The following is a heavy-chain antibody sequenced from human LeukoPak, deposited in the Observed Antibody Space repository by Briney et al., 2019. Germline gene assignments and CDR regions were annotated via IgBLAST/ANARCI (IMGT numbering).Heavy chain of an antibody. D-gene: IGHD2-15*01. V-gene: IGHV1-46*01. CDR3: ARASTLPVVPEY. Sequence: ASVTVSCKASGYTFTSYYMHWVRQAPGQGLEWMVIINPSGGSTSYAQKFQGRVTMTRDTSTSTVYMELSSLRSEDTDGYYCARASTLPVVPEYWGQGTLVTVSS. CDR1: GYTFTSYY. CDR2: INPSGGST. J-gene: IGHJ4*02.